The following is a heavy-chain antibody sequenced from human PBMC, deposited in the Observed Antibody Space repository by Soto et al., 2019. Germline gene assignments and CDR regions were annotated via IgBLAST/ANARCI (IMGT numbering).Heavy chain of an antibody. V-gene: IGHV3-33*01. CDR3: ASRGERDYYDTSGYG. J-gene: IGHJ1*01. D-gene: IGHD3-22*01. CDR2: IWYDGSNK. CDR1: GFTFSSYG. Sequence: GSLRLSCAASGFTFSSYGMHWVRQAPGKGLEWVAVIWYDGSNKYYADSVKGRFTISRDNSKNTLYLQMNSLRAEDTAVYYCASRGERDYYDTSGYGWGQGTLVTVSS.